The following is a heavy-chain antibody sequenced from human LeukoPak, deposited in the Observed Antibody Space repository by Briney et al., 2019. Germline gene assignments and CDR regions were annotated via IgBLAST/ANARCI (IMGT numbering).Heavy chain of an antibody. V-gene: IGHV1-2*02. Sequence: GASVKVSCKASAYTFTGYYIFWVRQAPGQGLEWMGWINPNSGGTNSALKFQGRVTMTRDTSISTAFMELSRLRSDDTAVSYCARSYCSGGSCSLGAFDYWGQGTLVTVSS. CDR2: INPNSGGT. CDR1: AYTFTGYY. D-gene: IGHD2-15*01. CDR3: ARSYCSGGSCSLGAFDY. J-gene: IGHJ4*02.